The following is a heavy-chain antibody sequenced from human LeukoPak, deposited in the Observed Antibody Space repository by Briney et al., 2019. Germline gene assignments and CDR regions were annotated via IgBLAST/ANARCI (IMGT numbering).Heavy chain of an antibody. CDR1: GFTFSSYW. CDR2: INSDGSST. J-gene: IGHJ6*03. CDR3: ARLSAYYYGSFFYYYMDV. D-gene: IGHD3-10*01. V-gene: IGHV3-74*01. Sequence: GGSLRLSCAASGFTFSSYWMHWVRQAPGKGLVWFSRINSDGSSTSYADSVKGRFTISRDNAKNTLYLQMNSLRAEDTALYYCARLSAYYYGSFFYYYMDVWGKGTTVTVSS.